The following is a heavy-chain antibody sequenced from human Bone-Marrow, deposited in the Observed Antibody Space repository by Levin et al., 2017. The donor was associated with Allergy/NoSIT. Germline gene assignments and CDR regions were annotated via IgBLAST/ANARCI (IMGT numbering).Heavy chain of an antibody. Sequence: LSLTCAASGFSFSSSEMNWVRQAPGKGLEWVSYISSRNTTMYYADSVKGRFTISRDNAENSLYLQMNSLRAEDTAIYYCAREGLFMVRVFDYWGRGTLVTVSS. D-gene: IGHD3-10*01. J-gene: IGHJ4*02. V-gene: IGHV3-48*03. CDR3: AREGLFMVRVFDY. CDR1: GFSFSSSE. CDR2: ISSRNTTM.